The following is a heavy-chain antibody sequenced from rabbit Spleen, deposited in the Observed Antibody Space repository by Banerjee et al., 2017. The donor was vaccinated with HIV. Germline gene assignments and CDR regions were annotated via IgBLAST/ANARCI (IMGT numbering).Heavy chain of an antibody. CDR3: ARDGAGGSYFAL. D-gene: IGHD8-1*01. V-gene: IGHV1S47*01. CDR2: IDPVFGIT. J-gene: IGHJ6*01. Sequence: QEQLVESGGGLVQPEGSLTLTCKASGFDLNTYGVSWVRQAPGKGLEWIGYIDPVFGITYYANWVNGRFSISRENAQNTVFLQMTSLTAADTATYFCARDGAGGSYFALWGPGTLVTVS. CDR1: GFDLNTYG.